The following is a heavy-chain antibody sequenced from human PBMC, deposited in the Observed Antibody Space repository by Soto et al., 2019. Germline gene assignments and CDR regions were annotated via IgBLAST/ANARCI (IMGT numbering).Heavy chain of an antibody. D-gene: IGHD6-19*01. CDR1: GFTFSSYA. CDR3: AKGEGEDSSGWCPDY. CDR2: ISGSGGST. Sequence: GGSLRLSCAASGFTFSSYAMSWVRQAPGKGLEWVSAISGSGGSTYYADSVKGRFTISRDNSKNTLDLQMNSLRAEDTAVYYCAKGEGEDSSGWCPDYWGQGTLVTVSS. J-gene: IGHJ4*02. V-gene: IGHV3-23*01.